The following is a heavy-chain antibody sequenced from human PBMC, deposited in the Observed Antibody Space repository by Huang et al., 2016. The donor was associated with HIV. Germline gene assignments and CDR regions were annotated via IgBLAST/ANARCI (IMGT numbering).Heavy chain of an antibody. CDR2: IYLDDSDT. CDR1: GYSFAKYW. Sequence: EEQLVQSGAEVKKPGESLKISCEGSGYSFAKYWIGWVRQMPGKGLEWMGIIYLDDSDTRYSPSFQGQVSISADKSISTAYLQGSSLKASDTAMYYCARLDTARNYYYYGLDVWGQGTSVSVSS. V-gene: IGHV5-51*01. CDR3: ARLDTARNYYYYGLDV. D-gene: IGHD5-18*01. J-gene: IGHJ6*02.